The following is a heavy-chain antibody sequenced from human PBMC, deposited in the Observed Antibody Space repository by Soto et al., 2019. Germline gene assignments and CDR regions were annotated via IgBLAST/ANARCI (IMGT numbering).Heavy chain of an antibody. J-gene: IGHJ5*02. CDR2: INPNSGGT. D-gene: IGHD2-2*02. CDR3: ARGSEYQLLYGNWFDP. Sequence: ASVKVSCKASGYTFTGYYMHWVRQAPGQGLEWMGWINPNSGGTNYAQKFQGRVTMTRDTSISTAYMELSRLRSDGTAVYYCARGSEYQLLYGNWFDPWGQGTLVTVSS. V-gene: IGHV1-2*02. CDR1: GYTFTGYY.